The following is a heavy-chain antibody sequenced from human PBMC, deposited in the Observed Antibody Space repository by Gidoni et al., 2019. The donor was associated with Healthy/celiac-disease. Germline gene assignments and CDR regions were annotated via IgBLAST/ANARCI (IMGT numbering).Heavy chain of an antibody. CDR1: GFTFSSYA. CDR3: AKDGPPGSSGWYLTLYYYGMDV. V-gene: IGHV3-23*01. D-gene: IGHD6-19*01. J-gene: IGHJ6*02. Sequence: EVQLLESGGGLVQPGGSLRLSCAASGFTFSSYAMSWVRQAPGKGLAWVSAISGSGGSPYYADSVKGRFNISRDNSKNTLYLQMNSLRAEDTAVYYCAKDGPPGSSGWYLTLYYYGMDVWGQGTTVTVSS. CDR2: ISGSGGSP.